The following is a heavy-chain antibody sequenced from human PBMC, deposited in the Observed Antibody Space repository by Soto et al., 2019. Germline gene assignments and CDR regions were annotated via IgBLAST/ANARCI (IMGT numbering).Heavy chain of an antibody. CDR2: IWYDGSNK. CDR3: AREMSLVSATFGY. V-gene: IGHV3-33*01. D-gene: IGHD2-21*02. CDR1: GFTFSSYG. Sequence: GGSLRLSCAASGFTFSSYGMHWVRQAPGKGLEWVAVIWYDGSNKYYADSVKGRFTISRDNSKNMLYLQMNSLRAEDTAVYYCAREMSLVSATFGYWGQGTLVTVSS. J-gene: IGHJ4*02.